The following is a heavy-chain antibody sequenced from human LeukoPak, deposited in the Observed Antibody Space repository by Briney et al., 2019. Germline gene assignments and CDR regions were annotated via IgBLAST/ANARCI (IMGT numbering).Heavy chain of an antibody. Sequence: GGSLRLSCAASGFTFSNYAMSWVRQAPGKGLEWVSGVSGSGGVTYHADSVKGRFTISRDNSKNTLHLQMNSPRAEDTAVYYCATFLAIVPARDSLYFQHWGQGTLVTVSS. CDR2: VSGSGGVT. CDR3: ATFLAIVPARDSLYFQH. D-gene: IGHD2-2*01. V-gene: IGHV3-23*01. CDR1: GFTFSNYA. J-gene: IGHJ1*01.